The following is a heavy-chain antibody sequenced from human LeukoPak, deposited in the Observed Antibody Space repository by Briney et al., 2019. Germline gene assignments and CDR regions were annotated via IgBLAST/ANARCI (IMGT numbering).Heavy chain of an antibody. V-gene: IGHV3-7*01. CDR3: ARDWGAYYHFFDY. CDR1: GFSMSVYW. D-gene: IGHD3-22*01. J-gene: IGHJ4*02. CDR2: VKQDGSER. Sequence: PGGSLRLSCEASGFSMSVYWMSWVRQAPGKGLEWVGNVKQDGSERNYVDSVKGRFTISRDSAKKSLYLQMNRLRAEDTAVYYCARDWGAYYHFFDYWGQGTLVTVSS.